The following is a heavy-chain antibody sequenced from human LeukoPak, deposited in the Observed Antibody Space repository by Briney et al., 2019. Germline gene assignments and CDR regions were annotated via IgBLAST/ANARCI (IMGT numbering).Heavy chain of an antibody. CDR3: ARQGPYFDWLSAGHYFDY. V-gene: IGHV4-34*01. J-gene: IGHJ4*02. Sequence: PSETLSLTCTVSGGSITGDSYYWSWIRQPPGKGLEWIGEINHSGSTNYNPSLKSRVTISVDTSKNQFSLKLSSVTAADTAVYYCARQGPYFDWLSAGHYFDYWGQGTLVTVSS. CDR1: GGSITGDSYY. CDR2: INHSGST. D-gene: IGHD3-9*01.